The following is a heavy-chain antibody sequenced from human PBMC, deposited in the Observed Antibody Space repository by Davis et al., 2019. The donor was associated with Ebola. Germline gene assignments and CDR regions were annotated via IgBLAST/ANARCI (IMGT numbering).Heavy chain of an antibody. D-gene: IGHD6-13*01. V-gene: IGHV3-23*01. CDR2: ISGGGTYT. Sequence: PGGSLRLSCAASGFTFSHNAMNWVRQAPGKGLEWVSTISGGGTYTYYADSVKGRFTISRDNSKNTLYLQMNSLRAEDTAVYYCARGPIAAAGIPLGWLNYWGQGTLVTVSS. CDR3: ARGPIAAAGIPLGWLNY. CDR1: GFTFSHNA. J-gene: IGHJ4*02.